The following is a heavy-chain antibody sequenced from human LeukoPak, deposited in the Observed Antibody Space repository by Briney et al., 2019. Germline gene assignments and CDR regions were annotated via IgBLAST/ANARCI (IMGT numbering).Heavy chain of an antibody. J-gene: IGHJ4*02. Sequence: PSETLSLTCTVSGGSISSYYWSWIRQPPVKVLEWIGYIYYSGSTNYNPSLKSRVTISVDTSKNQFSLKLSSVTAADTAVYYCARENLMDVHFDYWGQGTLVTVSS. CDR1: GGSISSYY. D-gene: IGHD3-10*02. CDR3: ARENLMDVHFDY. CDR2: IYYSGST. V-gene: IGHV4-59*01.